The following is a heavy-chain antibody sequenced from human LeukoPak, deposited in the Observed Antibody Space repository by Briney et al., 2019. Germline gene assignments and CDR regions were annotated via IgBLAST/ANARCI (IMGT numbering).Heavy chain of an antibody. CDR1: GGTFSSYA. CDR2: IIPIFGTA. V-gene: IGHV1-69*13. Sequence: ATVKVSCKASGGTFSSYAISWVRQAPGQGLEWMGGIIPIFGTANYAQKFQGRVTITADESTSTAYMELSSLRSEDTAVYYCARESSYYDFRSAPRPLLYYYGMDVWGQGTTVTVSS. CDR3: ARESSYYDFRSAPRPLLYYYGMDV. D-gene: IGHD3-3*01. J-gene: IGHJ6*02.